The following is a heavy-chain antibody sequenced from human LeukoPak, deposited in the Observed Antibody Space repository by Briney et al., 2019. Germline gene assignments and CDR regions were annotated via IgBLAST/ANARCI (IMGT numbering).Heavy chain of an antibody. J-gene: IGHJ4*02. D-gene: IGHD2-2*01. CDR2: INSDGSST. Sequence: GGSLRLSCAASRFTFSSYWMHWVRQAPGKGLVWVSRINSDGSSTSYADSVKGRFTISRDNAKNTLYLQMNSLRAEDTAVYYCASWEVPAVMPQDYWGQGTLVTVSS. CDR3: ASWEVPAVMPQDY. CDR1: RFTFSSYW. V-gene: IGHV3-74*01.